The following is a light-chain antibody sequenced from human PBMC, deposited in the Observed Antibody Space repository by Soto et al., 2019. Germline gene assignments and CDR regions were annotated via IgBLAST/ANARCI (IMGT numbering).Light chain of an antibody. V-gene: IGKV3-20*01. J-gene: IGKJ3*01. CDR2: GAS. CDR1: QSVSSSY. Sequence: EIVLTQSPGTLSLSPGERATLSCRASQSVSSSYLAWYQQKPGQAPRLLIYGASSRATGIPDRFSGSGSGPDFTLTLSRLEPEDFAVYYCQQYGSSQTFGPGTKGDIK. CDR3: QQYGSSQT.